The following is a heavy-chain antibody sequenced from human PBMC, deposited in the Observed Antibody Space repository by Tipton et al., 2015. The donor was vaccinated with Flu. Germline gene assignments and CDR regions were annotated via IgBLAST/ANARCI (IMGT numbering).Heavy chain of an antibody. D-gene: IGHD4-17*01. V-gene: IGHV3-23*01. CDR2: ISGSGGST. Sequence: LSLTCVASGFTFSSYAMSWVRQVPGKGLEWVSVISGSGGSTYYADSVKGRFTISRDNSKNTLYLQMNSLRPEDTAVYYCARDRGDYGDYLYWGQGTLVTVSS. CDR1: GFTFSSYA. CDR3: ARDRGDYGDYLY. J-gene: IGHJ4*02.